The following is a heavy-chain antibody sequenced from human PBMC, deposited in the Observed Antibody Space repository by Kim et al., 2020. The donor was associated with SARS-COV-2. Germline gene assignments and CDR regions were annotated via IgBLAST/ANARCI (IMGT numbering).Heavy chain of an antibody. CDR1: GGTFSSYA. J-gene: IGHJ6*02. CDR3: AREMATTLYYYYGMDV. Sequence: SVKVSCKASGGTFSSYAISWVRQAPGQGLEWMGRIIPILGIANYAQKFQGRVTITADKSTSTAYMELSSLRSEDTAVYYCAREMATTLYYYYGMDVRGQGTTVTVSS. D-gene: IGHD5-12*01. V-gene: IGHV1-69*04. CDR2: IIPILGIA.